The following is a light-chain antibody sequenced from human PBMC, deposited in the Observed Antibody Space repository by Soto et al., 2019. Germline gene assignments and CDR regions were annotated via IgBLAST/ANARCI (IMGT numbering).Light chain of an antibody. J-gene: IGKJ1*01. Sequence: DIQMTQSPSTLSASVGDRVTITCRASQNITKWLAWYQQKPGKAPKVLIYDASNLHSGVPSRFGGSGSGTEFTLSISSLQPDDFATYYCQQYNANFGQGTKVDVK. V-gene: IGKV1-5*01. CDR2: DAS. CDR1: QNITKW. CDR3: QQYNAN.